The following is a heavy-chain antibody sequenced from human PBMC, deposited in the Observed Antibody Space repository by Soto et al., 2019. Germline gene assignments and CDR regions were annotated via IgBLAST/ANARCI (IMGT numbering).Heavy chain of an antibody. V-gene: IGHV1-69*19. CDR3: GREVQVHTPAFVY. Sequence: QVQLVQSGAEMKKPGSSVKVSCQSSGGTFNTYAMNWVRQAPGQGPEWMGDISPMFGAANYAPKFQGRVTITADESTGTSYMQLSSSTSEGTALYFCGREVQVHTPAFVYWGQGTLVTVSS. J-gene: IGHJ4*02. CDR1: GGTFNTYA. CDR2: ISPMFGAA. D-gene: IGHD3-10*01.